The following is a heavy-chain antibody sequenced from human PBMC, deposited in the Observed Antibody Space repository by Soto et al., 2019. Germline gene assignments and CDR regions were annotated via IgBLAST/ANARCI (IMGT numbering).Heavy chain of an antibody. CDR2: ISGGGGSTI. V-gene: IGHV3-11*01. J-gene: IGHJ4*02. D-gene: IGHD3-22*01. CDR1: GFTFSDYY. CDR3: ARNRGFYDSSGLDY. Sequence: QVHLVESGGGLVKPGGSLRLSCAASGFTFSDYYMSWIRQAPGKGLEWLSYISGGGGSTIQCADSVKGRFTISRDNAKKSLYLQMSSLRAEDTAVYFCARNRGFYDSSGLDYWGQGTLVTVSS.